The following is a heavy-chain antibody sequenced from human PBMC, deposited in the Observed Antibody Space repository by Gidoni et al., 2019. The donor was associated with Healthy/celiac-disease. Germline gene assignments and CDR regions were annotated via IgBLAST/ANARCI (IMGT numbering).Heavy chain of an antibody. Sequence: QVQLQESGPGLVKPSETLSLTCTVSGGSVSSGSYYWSWIRQPPGKGLEWIGYIYYSGSTNYNPSLKSRVTISVDTSKNQFSLKLSSVTAADTAVYYCARDEIVGATSWFDPWGQGTLVTVSS. V-gene: IGHV4-61*01. CDR2: IYYSGST. CDR3: ARDEIVGATSWFDP. CDR1: GGSVSSGSYY. D-gene: IGHD1-26*01. J-gene: IGHJ5*02.